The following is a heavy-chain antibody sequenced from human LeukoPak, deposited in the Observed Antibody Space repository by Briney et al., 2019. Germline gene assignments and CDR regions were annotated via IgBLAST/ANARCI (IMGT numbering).Heavy chain of an antibody. J-gene: IGHJ3*02. Sequence: GRSLRLSCAASGFTFDDYAMHWVRQAPGKGLEWVSGISWNSGSIGYADSVKGRFTISRDNAKNSLYLQMNSLRAEDTALYYCAKGYGVDGAFDIWGQGTMVTVSS. CDR2: ISWNSGSI. V-gene: IGHV3-9*01. CDR3: AKGYGVDGAFDI. D-gene: IGHD3-10*01. CDR1: GFTFDDYA.